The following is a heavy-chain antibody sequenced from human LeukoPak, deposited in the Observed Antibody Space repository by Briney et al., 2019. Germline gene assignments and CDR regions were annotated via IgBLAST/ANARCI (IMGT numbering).Heavy chain of an antibody. CDR1: GGSLSNHY. D-gene: IGHD3-16*01. J-gene: IGHJ4*02. CDR3: ARGRIGGPKAPFDY. V-gene: IGHV4-59*11. CDR2: IYDSGST. Sequence: SETLSLTCTVSGGSLSNHYWSWIRQPPGRGLEWIGHIYDSGSTTYNPSLKSRVTMSVDTSKNQFSLNLSSVTAADTAVYYCARGRIGGPKAPFDYWGQGTLVTVSS.